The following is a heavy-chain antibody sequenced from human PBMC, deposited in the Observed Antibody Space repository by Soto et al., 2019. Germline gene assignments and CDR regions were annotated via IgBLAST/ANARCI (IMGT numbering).Heavy chain of an antibody. V-gene: IGHV4-38-2*01. Sequence: LSLTCDVSNYSVGRVSSGGWIRLSRGKGVEGIGSLYHRGSTSYNPSLASRVTVSIDTSKNQFYLKLNFVTAADTAGYYCARVVTTALVEPWAQGT. CDR3: ARVVTTALVEP. D-gene: IGHD2-21*02. J-gene: IGHJ5*02. CDR1: NYSVGRVSS. CDR2: LYHRGST.